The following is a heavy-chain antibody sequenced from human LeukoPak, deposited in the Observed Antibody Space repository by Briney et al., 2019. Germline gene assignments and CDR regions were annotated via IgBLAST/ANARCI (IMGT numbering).Heavy chain of an antibody. CDR1: GFTFSNAW. V-gene: IGHV4-34*01. CDR3: ARRRGSSTHVLANWFDP. D-gene: IGHD6-6*01. Sequence: GSLRLSCAASGFTFSNAWMSWVRQAPGKGLEWIGEINHSGSTNYNPSLKSRVTISVDTSKNQFSLRLSSVTAADTAVYYCARRRGSSTHVLANWFDPWGQGTLVTVSS. J-gene: IGHJ5*02. CDR2: INHSGST.